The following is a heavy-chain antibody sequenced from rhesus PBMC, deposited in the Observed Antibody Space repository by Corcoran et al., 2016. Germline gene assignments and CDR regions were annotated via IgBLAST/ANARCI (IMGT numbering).Heavy chain of an antibody. D-gene: IGHD1-44*02. V-gene: IGHV4-65*02. CDR3: ARHRVGAITRYGLDS. J-gene: IGHJ6*01. Sequence: QVQLQESGPGLVKPSETLSLTCAVSGGSISSSNWWRWIRQPPGKGLEWIGNIGGSSGNPSYDPSLTTRVTIAQDTSRNQCSRTLGSVTAADTAVYYCARHRVGAITRYGLDSWGQGVVVTVSS. CDR1: GGSISSSNW. CDR2: IGGSSGNP.